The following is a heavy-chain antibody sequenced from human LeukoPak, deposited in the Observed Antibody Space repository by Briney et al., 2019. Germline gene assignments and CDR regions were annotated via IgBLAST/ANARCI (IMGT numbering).Heavy chain of an antibody. V-gene: IGHV3-53*01. Sequence: GGSLRLSCAASGFTVSSNYMSWVRQAPGKGLEWVSVIYSGGSTYYADSVKGRFTISRDNSKNTLYLQMNSLRAEDTAVYFCARGYGSGSPLYYYYGMDVWGKGTTVTVSS. CDR1: GFTVSSNY. CDR3: ARGYGSGSPLYYYYGMDV. D-gene: IGHD3-10*01. CDR2: IYSGGST. J-gene: IGHJ6*04.